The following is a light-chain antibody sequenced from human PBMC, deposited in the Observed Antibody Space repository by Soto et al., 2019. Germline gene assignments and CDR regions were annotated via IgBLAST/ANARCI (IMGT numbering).Light chain of an antibody. CDR2: AAS. Sequence: IQMTQSPSSLSASAGDRVTITCRASQGIHNYVAWFQQKPGKAPKSLIYAASSLRSGVPSKFSGSGSGTDFTLTISNLQPEDSATYYCQHYDTYPITFGQGTRLEIK. CDR1: QGIHNY. CDR3: QHYDTYPIT. J-gene: IGKJ5*01. V-gene: IGKV1-16*02.